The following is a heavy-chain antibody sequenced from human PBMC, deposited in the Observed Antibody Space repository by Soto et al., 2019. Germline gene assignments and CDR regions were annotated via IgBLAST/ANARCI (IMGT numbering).Heavy chain of an antibody. D-gene: IGHD6-13*01. CDR2: IGTAGDT. Sequence: EVQLLESGGGLVQPGGSLRLSCAASGFTFSSYDMHWVRQATGKGLEWVSAIGTAGDTYYPGSVKGRFTISRENAKNSLYLQMNSLRAGDTAVYYCAREVHQAAAGTDDGMDVWGQGTTVTVSS. CDR1: GFTFSSYD. CDR3: AREVHQAAAGTDDGMDV. V-gene: IGHV3-13*01. J-gene: IGHJ6*02.